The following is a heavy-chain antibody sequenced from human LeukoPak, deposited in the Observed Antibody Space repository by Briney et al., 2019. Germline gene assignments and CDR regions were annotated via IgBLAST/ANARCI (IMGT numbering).Heavy chain of an antibody. V-gene: IGHV3-23*01. J-gene: IGHJ3*02. D-gene: IGHD4/OR15-4a*01. CDR1: GFTFSSYA. Sequence: PGGSLRLSCAASGFTFSSYAMSWVRQAPGKGLEWVSAISGSGGSTYYADSVKGRFTISRDNSKNTLYLQMNSLRAEDTAVYYCAKEGIDYDASEGAFDIWGQGTMVTVSS. CDR3: AKEGIDYDASEGAFDI. CDR2: ISGSGGST.